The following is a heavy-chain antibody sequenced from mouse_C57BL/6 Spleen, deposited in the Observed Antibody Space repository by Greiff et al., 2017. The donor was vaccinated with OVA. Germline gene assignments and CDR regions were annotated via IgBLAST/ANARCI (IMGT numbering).Heavy chain of an antibody. J-gene: IGHJ1*03. Sequence: VHLQQPGAELVKPGASVKMSCKASGYTFTSYWITWVKQRPGQGLEWIGDIYPGSGSTNYNEKFKSKATLTVDTSSSTAYMQLSSLTSEDSAVYYCTYYGSSYWYFDVWGTGTTVTVSS. CDR2: IYPGSGST. CDR1: GYTFTSYW. CDR3: TYYGSSYWYFDV. D-gene: IGHD1-1*01. V-gene: IGHV1-55*01.